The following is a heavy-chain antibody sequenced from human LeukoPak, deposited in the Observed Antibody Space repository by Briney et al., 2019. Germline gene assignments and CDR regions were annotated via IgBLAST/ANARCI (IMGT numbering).Heavy chain of an antibody. J-gene: IGHJ6*03. CDR3: ARDAFGYCSGGSCYSGINYYMDV. D-gene: IGHD2-15*01. Sequence: GGSLRLSCAASGFTFYDYGMSCVRQAPGKGLEWVSGINWNGGSTGYADSVKGRFTISRDNAKNSLYLQMNSLRAEDTAVYYCARDAFGYCSGGSCYSGINYYMDVWGKGTTVTVSS. CDR1: GFTFYDYG. V-gene: IGHV3-20*04. CDR2: INWNGGST.